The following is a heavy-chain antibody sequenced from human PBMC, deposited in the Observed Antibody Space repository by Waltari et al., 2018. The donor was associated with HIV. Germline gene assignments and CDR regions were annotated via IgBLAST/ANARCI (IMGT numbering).Heavy chain of an antibody. D-gene: IGHD3-22*01. CDR1: GFTFSSYA. V-gene: IGHV3-30*01. CDR2: ISYDGSNK. CDR3: ARGGYITIIAAFDY. J-gene: IGHJ4*02. Sequence: QVKLVESGGGVVQPGGSLRPSCAASGFTFSSYAMNWVRQAPGKGLEWVAVISYDGSNKYYADSVKGRFTISRDNSKNTLYLQMNSLRTEDTAVYYCARGGYITIIAAFDYWGQGTLVTVSS.